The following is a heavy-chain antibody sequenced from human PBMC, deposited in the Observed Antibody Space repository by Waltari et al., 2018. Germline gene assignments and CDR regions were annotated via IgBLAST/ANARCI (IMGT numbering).Heavy chain of an antibody. CDR2: VYYTGTT. Sequence: QVELQESGPGLVKASETLSLTCTVSGGSISTYYWSWIRQPPGKGLEYLGYVYYTGTTNSNPSLKNRVTISLDTSKNQFSLKVNSVTAADTAVYYCARADSSTAYFYYYMDVWGTGTTVTVSS. V-gene: IGHV4-59*01. CDR1: GGSISTYY. CDR3: ARADSSTAYFYYYMDV. J-gene: IGHJ6*03. D-gene: IGHD6-13*01.